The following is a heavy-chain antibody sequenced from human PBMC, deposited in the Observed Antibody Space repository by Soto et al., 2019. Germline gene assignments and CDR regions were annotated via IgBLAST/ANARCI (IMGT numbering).Heavy chain of an antibody. CDR2: INPSGGST. V-gene: IGHV1-46*01. Sequence: QVQLVQSGAEVKKPGASVKVSCKASGYTFTSYYMHWVRQAPGQGLEWMVIINPSGGSTSYAQKFRGRVTMTRDTSTSTGYMELSSLRSEDTAVYYCARDGEYDFWSGYTPYNWFDPWGQGTLVTVSS. J-gene: IGHJ5*02. D-gene: IGHD3-3*01. CDR1: GYTFTSYY. CDR3: ARDGEYDFWSGYTPYNWFDP.